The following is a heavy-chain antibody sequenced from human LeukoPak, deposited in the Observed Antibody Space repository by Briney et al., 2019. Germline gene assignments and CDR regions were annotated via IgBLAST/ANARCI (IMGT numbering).Heavy chain of an antibody. J-gene: IGHJ4*02. V-gene: IGHV3-73*01. CDR1: GFTFSGSA. CDR3: TSISFTGGFDY. CDR2: IRSKANSYAT. Sequence: GGSLRLSCAASGFTFSGSAMHWVRQASGKGLEWVGRIRSKANSYATAYAASVKGRFTISRDDSKNTAYLQMNSPKTEDTAVYYCTSISFTGGFDYWGQGTLVTVSS. D-gene: IGHD1-26*01.